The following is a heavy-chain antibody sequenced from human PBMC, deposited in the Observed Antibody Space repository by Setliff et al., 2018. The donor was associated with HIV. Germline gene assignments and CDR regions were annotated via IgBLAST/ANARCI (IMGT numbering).Heavy chain of an antibody. CDR2: ISAYNGNT. CDR1: GYTFTSYG. D-gene: IGHD3-22*01. V-gene: IGHV1-18*01. Sequence: ASVKVSCKASGYTFTSYGISWVRQAPGQGLEWMGWISAYNGNTNYAQKLQGRVTMNTDTSTSTAYMELRSLRSDDTAVYYCARDLLRGDSSDYWGQGTMVTVSS. J-gene: IGHJ4*02. CDR3: ARDLLRGDSSDY.